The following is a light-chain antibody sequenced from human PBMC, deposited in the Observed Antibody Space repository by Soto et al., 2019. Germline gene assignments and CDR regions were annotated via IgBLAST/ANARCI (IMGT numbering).Light chain of an antibody. CDR3: QQYGRYRT. J-gene: IGKJ1*01. CDR1: QVIGNN. V-gene: IGKV1-5*03. Sequence: DIQMTQSPSSLSASVGDRVTLTCRASQVIGNNLGWYQHKPGKAPNLLIYKASSLESGVPSRFSGSGSGTEFSLTISSLQPNDVATYYCQQYGRYRTFGQGTKVEIK. CDR2: KAS.